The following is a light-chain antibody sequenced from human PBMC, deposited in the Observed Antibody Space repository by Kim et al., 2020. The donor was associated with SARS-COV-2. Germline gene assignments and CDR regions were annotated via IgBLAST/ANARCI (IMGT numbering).Light chain of an antibody. CDR3: QAWDSSTYV. Sequence: SYELTQPPSVSVSPGQTASITCSGDKLGYKYACWYQQKPGQSPLLVIYQDSKRPSGIPERFSGSNSGNTATLTISGTQAMDEADYYCQAWDSSTYVFGTGTKVTVL. V-gene: IGLV3-1*01. J-gene: IGLJ1*01. CDR2: QDS. CDR1: KLGYKY.